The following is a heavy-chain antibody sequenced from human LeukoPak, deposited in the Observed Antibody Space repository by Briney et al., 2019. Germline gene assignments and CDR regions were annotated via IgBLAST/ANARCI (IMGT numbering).Heavy chain of an antibody. Sequence: GESLKISCKGSGYSFTSYWIGWVRPMPGKRLEGMGIIDPGDSDTSYSPSFQGQIAISADKYITTAYLQRSSLNASAAATSYCSRITGGDDDAFDIWGQGTMVTVSS. CDR2: IDPGDSDT. V-gene: IGHV5-51*01. CDR1: GYSFTSYW. D-gene: IGHD1-14*01. J-gene: IGHJ3*02. CDR3: SRITGGDDDAFDI.